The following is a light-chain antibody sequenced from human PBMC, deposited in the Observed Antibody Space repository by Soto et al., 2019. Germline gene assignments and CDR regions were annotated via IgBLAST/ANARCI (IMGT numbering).Light chain of an antibody. Sequence: EIVLTQSPATLSLSPGERATLSCRASQNINNYLAWYQQKPGQAHRLLIYDASNRATGIPARLSGSGSETDFPLNISIPEPEDFAVYYWQQRGDWHRTFGQGTKVEIK. J-gene: IGKJ1*01. V-gene: IGKV3-11*01. CDR3: QQRGDWHRT. CDR1: QNINNY. CDR2: DAS.